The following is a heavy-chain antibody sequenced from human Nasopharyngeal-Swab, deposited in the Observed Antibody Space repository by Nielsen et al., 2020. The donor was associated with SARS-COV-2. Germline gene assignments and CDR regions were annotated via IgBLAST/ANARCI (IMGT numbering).Heavy chain of an antibody. Sequence: GESLKISCAVSGFTFSNYWMSWVRQAPGKGLEWVANIKQDESEKSYVDSVKGRFTISRDNAKNTLYLQMDNLRAEDTAVYYCTRLTYYYDSSSGGWGQGTLVTVSS. J-gene: IGHJ4*02. D-gene: IGHD3-22*01. CDR1: GFTFSNYW. CDR3: TRLTYYYDSSSGG. V-gene: IGHV3-7*01. CDR2: IKQDESEK.